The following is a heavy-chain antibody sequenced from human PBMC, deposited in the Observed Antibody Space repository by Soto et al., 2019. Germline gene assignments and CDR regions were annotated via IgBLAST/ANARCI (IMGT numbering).Heavy chain of an antibody. V-gene: IGHV3-7*03. CDR1: GFTFSTYW. D-gene: IGHD2-2*01. CDR3: ARDWRYCSSTSCPLAEYFHH. CDR2: IKQDGSEK. J-gene: IGHJ1*01. Sequence: GGSLRLSCAASGFTFSTYWMSWVRQAPGKGLEWVANIKQDGSEKYYVDSVKGRFTISRDNAKNSLYLQMNSLRAEDTAVYYCARDWRYCSSTSCPLAEYFHHWGQGTLVTVSS.